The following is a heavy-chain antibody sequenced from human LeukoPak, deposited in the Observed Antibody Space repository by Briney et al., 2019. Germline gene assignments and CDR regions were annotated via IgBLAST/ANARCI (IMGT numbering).Heavy chain of an antibody. CDR1: GLTFSSHW. Sequence: PGGSLRLSCAASGLTFSSHWMTWVRQAPGKGLEWVANIKEDGSKKDYVDSVKGRFTISRDNSKNTLYLHMNSLRAEDTAVYYCAKGMALIAVAGEFDYWGQGTLVTVSS. CDR2: IKEDGSKK. V-gene: IGHV3-7*03. CDR3: AKGMALIAVAGEFDY. J-gene: IGHJ4*02. D-gene: IGHD6-19*01.